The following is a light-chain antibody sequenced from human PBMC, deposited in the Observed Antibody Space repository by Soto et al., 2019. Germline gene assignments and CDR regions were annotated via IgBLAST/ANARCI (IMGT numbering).Light chain of an antibody. CDR3: QQRSNWPIT. J-gene: IGKJ5*01. V-gene: IGKV3-11*01. Sequence: EIVLTQSPGTLSLSPGERATLSCRASQSVSRNFLAWYQRRPGQAPRLLIYDASNRATGIPARFSGSGSGTDFTLTISSLEPEDFAVYYCQQRSNWPITFGQGTRLEIK. CDR1: QSVSRN. CDR2: DAS.